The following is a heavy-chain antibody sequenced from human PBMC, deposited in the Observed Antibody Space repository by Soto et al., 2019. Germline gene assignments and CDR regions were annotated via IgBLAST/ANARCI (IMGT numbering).Heavy chain of an antibody. D-gene: IGHD3-3*01. Sequence: PGESLKISCQVSGYRFTDYWIGWVRQISGKGLEWMAIYYPDDSDSRYNPSFQGHVTFSADKSITTAYLQWSSLKASDSAMYYCARFGGPGLSHNWFDAWGQGTLVTVSS. CDR1: GYRFTDYW. J-gene: IGHJ5*02. V-gene: IGHV5-51*01. CDR2: YYPDDSDS. CDR3: ARFGGPGLSHNWFDA.